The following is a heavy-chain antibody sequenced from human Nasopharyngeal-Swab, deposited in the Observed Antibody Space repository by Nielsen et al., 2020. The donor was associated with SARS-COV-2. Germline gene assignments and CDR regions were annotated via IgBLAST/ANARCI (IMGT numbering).Heavy chain of an antibody. Sequence: GGSLRLSCAASGFIFSDSAIHWVRPASGKGLEWVGRIRSKGNNYATAYSASVKGRFIIFRDDPTNTAYLQMNSLKTEDTAMYYCTRCGGGCYSGRDYWGQGTLVTVSS. D-gene: IGHD2-15*01. CDR1: GFIFSDSA. CDR3: TRCGGGCYSGRDY. J-gene: IGHJ4*02. V-gene: IGHV3-73*01. CDR2: IRSKGNNYAT.